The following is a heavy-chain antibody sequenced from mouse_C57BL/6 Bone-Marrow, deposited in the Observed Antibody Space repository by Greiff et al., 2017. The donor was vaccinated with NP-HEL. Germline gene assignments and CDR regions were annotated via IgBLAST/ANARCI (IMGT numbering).Heavy chain of an antibody. CDR2: ISYDGSN. V-gene: IGHV3-6*01. CDR3: ARETAQVPWFAY. J-gene: IGHJ3*01. Sequence: EVQRVESGPGLVKPSQSLSLTCSVTGYSITSCYYWNWIRQFPGNKLEWMGYISYDGSNNYNPSLKNRISITRDTSKNQFFLKLNSVTTEDTATYYCARETAQVPWFAYWGQGTLVTVSA. CDR1: GYSITSCYY. D-gene: IGHD3-2*02.